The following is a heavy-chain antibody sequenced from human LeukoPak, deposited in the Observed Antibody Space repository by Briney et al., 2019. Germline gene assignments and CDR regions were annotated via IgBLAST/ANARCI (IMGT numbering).Heavy chain of an antibody. J-gene: IGHJ4*02. CDR1: GYTFTDYY. D-gene: IGHD3-10*01. CDR3: AISMVRGVIHPN. Sequence: GASVKVSCKVSGYTFTDYYMHWVQQAPGKGLEWMGLVDPEDGETIYAEKYQGRVTITADTSTDTAYMELSSLRSEDTAVYYCAISMVRGVIHPNWGQGTLVTVSS. CDR2: VDPEDGET. V-gene: IGHV1-69-2*01.